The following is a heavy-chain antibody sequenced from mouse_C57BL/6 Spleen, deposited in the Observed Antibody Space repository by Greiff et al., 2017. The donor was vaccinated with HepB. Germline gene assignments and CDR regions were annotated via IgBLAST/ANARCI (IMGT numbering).Heavy chain of an antibody. CDR2: IYPGDGDT. J-gene: IGHJ2*01. Sequence: VQLQQSGPELVKPGASVKISCKASGYAFSSSWMNWVKQRPGKGLEWIGRIYPGDGDTNYNGKFKGKATLTADKSSSTAYMPLSSLTSEDSAVYFCARWGTTVVATPYFDYWGQGTTLTVSS. CDR3: ARWGTTVVATPYFDY. D-gene: IGHD1-1*01. V-gene: IGHV1-82*01. CDR1: GYAFSSSW.